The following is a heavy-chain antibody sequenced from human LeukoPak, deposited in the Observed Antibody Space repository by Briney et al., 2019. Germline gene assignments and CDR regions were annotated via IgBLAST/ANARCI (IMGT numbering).Heavy chain of an antibody. Sequence: GGSLRLSCAASGFTFSDYYMSWIRQAPGKGLEWVSYISSSGSTIYYADSVKGRFTISRDNAKNSLYLQMNSLKTEDTAVYYCTRLRDSSGWYAGFDPWGQGTLVTVSS. CDR3: TRLRDSSGWYAGFDP. CDR1: GFTFSDYY. V-gene: IGHV3-11*01. J-gene: IGHJ5*02. CDR2: ISSSGSTI. D-gene: IGHD6-19*01.